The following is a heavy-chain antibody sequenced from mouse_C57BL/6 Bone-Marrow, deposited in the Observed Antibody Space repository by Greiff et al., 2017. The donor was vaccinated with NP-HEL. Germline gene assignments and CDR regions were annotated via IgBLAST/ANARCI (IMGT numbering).Heavy chain of an antibody. CDR2: IDPSDSYT. CDR3: ARAVTTVVGNYFDY. D-gene: IGHD1-1*01. J-gene: IGHJ2*01. Sequence: QVQLQQPGAELVKPGASVKLSCKASGYTFTSYWMQWVKQRPGQGLEWIGEIDPSDSYTNYNQKFKGKATLTVDTSSSTAYMQLSSLTSEDSAVYYCARAVTTVVGNYFDYWGQGTTLTVSS. V-gene: IGHV1-50*01. CDR1: GYTFTSYW.